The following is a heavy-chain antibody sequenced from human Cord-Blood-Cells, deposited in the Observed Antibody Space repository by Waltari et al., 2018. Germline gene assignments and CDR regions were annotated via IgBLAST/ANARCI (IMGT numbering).Heavy chain of an antibody. CDR1: GGSISSRSYY. Sequence: QLQLQESGPGLVKPSETLSLTCTVSGGSISSRSYYWGWIRQPPGKGLEWIGSIYYSGSTYYNPSLKSRVTISVDTSKNQFSLKLSSVTAADTAVYYCARHGSGKIYDSSGYYYFDYWGQGTLVTVSS. CDR2: IYYSGST. V-gene: IGHV4-39*01. J-gene: IGHJ4*02. D-gene: IGHD3-22*01. CDR3: ARHGSGKIYDSSGYYYFDY.